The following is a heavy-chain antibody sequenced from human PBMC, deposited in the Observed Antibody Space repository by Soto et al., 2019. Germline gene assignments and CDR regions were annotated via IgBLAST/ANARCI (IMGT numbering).Heavy chain of an antibody. J-gene: IGHJ4*02. D-gene: IGHD1-26*01. Sequence: SVKVSCKASGYTFTSYGISWVRQAPGQGLEWMGWISSYNGNTKYAQKLQGRVTMTTDTSTSTAYMELRSLRSDGTAVYYCARDASVGLNDYWGQGTLVTVSS. V-gene: IGHV1-18*01. CDR3: ARDASVGLNDY. CDR1: GYTFTSYG. CDR2: ISSYNGNT.